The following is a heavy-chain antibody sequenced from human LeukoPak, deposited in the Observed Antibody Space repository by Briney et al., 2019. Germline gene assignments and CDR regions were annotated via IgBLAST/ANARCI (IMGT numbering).Heavy chain of an antibody. CDR2: INHSGST. CDR1: GGSFSGYY. Sequence: PPETLSLTCAAYGGSFSGYYWSWIRQPPGKGLEWIGEINHSGSTNYNPSLKSRVTISVDTSKNQFSLKLSSVTAADTAVYYCARQRITMIVVVRRGFDPWGQGTLVTVSS. D-gene: IGHD3-22*01. J-gene: IGHJ5*02. V-gene: IGHV4-34*01. CDR3: ARQRITMIVVVRRGFDP.